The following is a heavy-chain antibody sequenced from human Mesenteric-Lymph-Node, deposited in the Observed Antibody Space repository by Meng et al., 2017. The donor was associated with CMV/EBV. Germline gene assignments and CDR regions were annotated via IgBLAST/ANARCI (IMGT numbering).Heavy chain of an antibody. J-gene: IGHJ4*02. CDR3: AKDQRTIAQFDY. V-gene: IGHV3-23*01. CDR2: ISGSGSDK. D-gene: IGHD1-14*01. CDR1: GFTFSSYG. Sequence: GGSLRLSCAASGFTFSSYGMNWVRQAPGKGLEWVSGISGSGSDKYYADSVKGRFTISRDNSKNTLYLQMNSLRAEDTAVYYCAKDQRTIAQFDYWGQGTLVTVSS.